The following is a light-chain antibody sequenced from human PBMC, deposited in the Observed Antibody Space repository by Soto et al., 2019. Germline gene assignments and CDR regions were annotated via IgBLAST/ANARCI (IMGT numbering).Light chain of an antibody. J-gene: IGKJ2*01. Sequence: EIVMTQSPATLAVSPGERATLSCRASQSVSSNLAWYQQKPGQAPRLLIYGASTRATGIPARFSGSGSGTEFTLTNSSLQSEDFAVYYCQQYNNWPSMYTFGQGTKLEIK. CDR2: GAS. V-gene: IGKV3-15*01. CDR3: QQYNNWPSMYT. CDR1: QSVSSN.